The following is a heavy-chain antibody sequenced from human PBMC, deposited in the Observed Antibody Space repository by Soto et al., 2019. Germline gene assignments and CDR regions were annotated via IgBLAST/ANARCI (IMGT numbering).Heavy chain of an antibody. J-gene: IGHJ4*02. CDR2: IWYDGSNK. D-gene: IGHD1-26*01. CDR3: ARERAVGASNYFDY. CDR1: GFTFSSYG. V-gene: IGHV3-33*01. Sequence: GGSLRLSCAASGFTFSSYGMHWVRQAPGKGLEWVAVIWYDGSNKYYADSVKGRFTISRDNSKNTLYLQMNSLRAEDTAVYYCARERAVGASNYFDYWGQGTLVTVSS.